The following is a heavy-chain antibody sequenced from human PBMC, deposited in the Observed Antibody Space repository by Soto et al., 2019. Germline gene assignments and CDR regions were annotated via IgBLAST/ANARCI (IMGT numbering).Heavy chain of an antibody. D-gene: IGHD3-3*01. CDR1: GGTFSSYA. CDR3: ARGRVIRITIFGVVIHNWFDP. J-gene: IGHJ5*02. CDR2: IIPIFGTA. Sequence: VASVKVSCKASGGTFSSYAISWVRQAPGQGLEWMGGIIPIFGTANYAQKFQGRVTITADKSTSTAYMELSSLRSEDTAVYYCARGRVIRITIFGVVIHNWFDPWGQGTLVTVSS. V-gene: IGHV1-69*06.